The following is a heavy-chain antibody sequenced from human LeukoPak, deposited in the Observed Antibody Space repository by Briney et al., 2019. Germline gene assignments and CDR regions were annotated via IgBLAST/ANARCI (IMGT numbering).Heavy chain of an antibody. CDR3: ATAPMVRGAIGAFDI. V-gene: IGHV1-69*13. Sequence: SVKVSCKASGGTFSSYAISWVRQAPGQGLEWMGGIIPIFGTANYAQKFQGRVTITADESTSTAYMDLSSLRSEDTAVYYCATAPMVRGAIGAFDIWGQGTMVTVSS. J-gene: IGHJ3*02. D-gene: IGHD3-10*01. CDR1: GGTFSSYA. CDR2: IIPIFGTA.